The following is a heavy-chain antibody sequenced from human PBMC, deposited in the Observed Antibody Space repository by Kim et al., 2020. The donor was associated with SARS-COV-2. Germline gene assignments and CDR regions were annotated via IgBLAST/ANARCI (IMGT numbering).Heavy chain of an antibody. CDR1: GGSFSGYY. Sequence: SETLSLTCAVYGGSFSGYYWSWIRQPPGKGLEWIGEINHSGSTNYNPSLKSRVTISVDTSKNQFSLKLSSVTAADTAVYYCARGPLRGWILSNWFDPWGQGTLVTVSS. V-gene: IGHV4-34*01. CDR2: INHSGST. J-gene: IGHJ5*02. CDR3: ARGPLRGWILSNWFDP. D-gene: IGHD2-2*03.